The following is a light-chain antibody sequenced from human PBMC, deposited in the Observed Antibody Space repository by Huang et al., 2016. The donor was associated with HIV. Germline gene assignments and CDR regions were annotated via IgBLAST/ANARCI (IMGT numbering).Light chain of an antibody. CDR2: DAS. V-gene: IGKV3-11*01. Sequence: EIVLTQSPATLSLSPGERATLSCRASQSVSSYLAWYQQKPGQAPRRLIYDASNMDTGIPARFSGSGGGTGFALAIGGVGGGGFAVYYCQQRSNWFLTFGGGTKVEIK. CDR3: QQRSNWFLT. J-gene: IGKJ4*01. CDR1: QSVSSY.